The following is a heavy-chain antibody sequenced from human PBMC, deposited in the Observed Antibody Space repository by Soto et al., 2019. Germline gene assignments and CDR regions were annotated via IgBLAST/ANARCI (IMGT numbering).Heavy chain of an antibody. J-gene: IGHJ5*02. D-gene: IGHD3-22*01. CDR1: GGSISSSSYY. CDR2: IYYSGST. Sequence: KPSETLSLTCTVSGGSISSSSYYWGWIRQPPGKGLEWIGSIYYSGSTYYNPSLKSRVTISVDTSKNQFSLKLSSVTAADTAVYYCARPAYETLNNNSFDPWGQGTLVTVSS. V-gene: IGHV4-39*01. CDR3: ARPAYETLNNNSFDP.